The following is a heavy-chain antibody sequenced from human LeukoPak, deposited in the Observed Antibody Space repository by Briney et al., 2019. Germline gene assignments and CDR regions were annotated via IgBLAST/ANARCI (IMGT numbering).Heavy chain of an antibody. CDR2: ISSSSSYI. Sequence: GGSLRLPCAASGFTFSSYSMNWVRQAPGKGLEWVSSISSSSSYIYYADSVKGRFTISRDNAKNSLYPQMNSLRAEDTAVYYCARDVGATGYWGQGTLVTVSS. CDR3: ARDVGATGY. D-gene: IGHD1-26*01. J-gene: IGHJ4*02. CDR1: GFTFSSYS. V-gene: IGHV3-21*01.